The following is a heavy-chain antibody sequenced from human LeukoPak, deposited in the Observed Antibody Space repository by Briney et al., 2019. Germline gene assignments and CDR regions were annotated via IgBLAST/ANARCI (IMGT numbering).Heavy chain of an antibody. CDR2: INTDGSIT. D-gene: IGHD2-2*01. Sequence: GGSLRLSCAASGLTFSSYWMHWVRQAPGKGLVWVSRINTDGSITDYADSVKGRFTISRDNAKNTLYLQVNSLRAEDTAIYYCVRPDIVTVPLGCWGQGTLVTVSS. V-gene: IGHV3-74*01. CDR3: VRPDIVTVPLGC. CDR1: GLTFSSYW. J-gene: IGHJ4*02.